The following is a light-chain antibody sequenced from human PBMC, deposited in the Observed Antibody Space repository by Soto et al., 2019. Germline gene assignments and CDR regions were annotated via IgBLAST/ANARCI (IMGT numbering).Light chain of an antibody. CDR2: GAS. V-gene: IGKV3-15*01. Sequence: VMTHSPATLPVSLAARPTLYCRASQSVSSNLAWYQQKPGQAPRLLIYGASTRATGIPARFSGSGSGTEFTLTISSLQSEDFAAYYCQEYNSWPWTFGQGTKVDIK. J-gene: IGKJ1*01. CDR3: QEYNSWPWT. CDR1: QSVSSN.